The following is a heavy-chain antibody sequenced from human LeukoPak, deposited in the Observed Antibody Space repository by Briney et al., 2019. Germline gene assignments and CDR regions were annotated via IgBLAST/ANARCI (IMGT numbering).Heavy chain of an antibody. Sequence: SQTLSLTCAVSGGSISSGGYSWSWIRQPPGKGLEWIGYIYHSGSTYYNPSLKSRVTISVDTSKNQCSLELTSVTTADTAVYYCTRSTNLEAFDIWGQGTMVTVSS. CDR2: IYHSGST. J-gene: IGHJ3*02. V-gene: IGHV4-30-2*02. D-gene: IGHD2-8*01. CDR1: GGSISSGGYS. CDR3: TRSTNLEAFDI.